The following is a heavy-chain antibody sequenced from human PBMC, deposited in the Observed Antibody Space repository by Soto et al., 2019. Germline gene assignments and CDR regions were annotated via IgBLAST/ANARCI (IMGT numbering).Heavy chain of an antibody. CDR2: ISVYNGNI. Sequence: QVQLVQSGAEVKKPGSSVKVSCKASGYMFNTYGITWVRQAPGQGLEWMGWISVYNGNIDYAQKFEGRVTMTTDTSTSTAYMELKSLTSDDTAVYYCARTYGSGDYFLPFEYWGQGTPVSVSS. V-gene: IGHV1-18*01. CDR3: ARTYGSGDYFLPFEY. J-gene: IGHJ4*02. D-gene: IGHD3-10*01. CDR1: GYMFNTYG.